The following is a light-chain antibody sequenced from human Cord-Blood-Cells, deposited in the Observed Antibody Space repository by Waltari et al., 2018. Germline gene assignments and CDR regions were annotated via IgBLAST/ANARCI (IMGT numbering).Light chain of an antibody. CDR1: SSDVGSYNL. V-gene: IGLV2-23*01. J-gene: IGLJ2*01. CDR3: CSYAGSSTYVV. CDR2: EGS. Sequence: QSALTQPASVSGSPGQSITISCTGTSSDVGSYNLVSWYQQHPGKAPKLMIYEGSKRPSGVLNRFSGSKSGNTAALTISGLQAEDEADDYCCSYAGSSTYVVFGGGTKLTVL.